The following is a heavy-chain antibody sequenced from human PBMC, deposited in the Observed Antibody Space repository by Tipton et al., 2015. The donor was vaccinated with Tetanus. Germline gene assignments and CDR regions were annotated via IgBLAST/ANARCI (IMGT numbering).Heavy chain of an antibody. D-gene: IGHD2-21*02. CDR1: GFTFDDYA. CDR2: ISWNSGSI. J-gene: IGHJ6*02. Sequence: VQLVQSGGGLVQPGRSLRLSCAASGFTFDDYAMHWVRQAPGKGLEWVSGISWNSGSIGYADSVKGRFTISRDNAKNSLYLQMNSLRAEDTALYYCAKDTGVTPHYGMDVWGQGTTVTVSS. CDR3: AKDTGVTPHYGMDV. V-gene: IGHV3-9*01.